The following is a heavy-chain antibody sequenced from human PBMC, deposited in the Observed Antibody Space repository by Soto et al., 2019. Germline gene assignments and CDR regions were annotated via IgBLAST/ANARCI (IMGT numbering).Heavy chain of an antibody. CDR3: ATEQTRVGTYGGNSLDY. CDR2: IIPIFGTT. D-gene: IGHD4-17*01. CDR1: VGSFSNHV. J-gene: IGHJ4*02. V-gene: IGHV1-69*12. Sequence: QVQLVQSAAEVRRPGSSVKVSCKASVGSFSNHVINWVRQAPGQGLEWLGEIIPIFGTTNYAQEFRGRVTFTADETTTTAYMDLSGLRSDDTAVYYCATEQTRVGTYGGNSLDYWGQGSLVTVSP.